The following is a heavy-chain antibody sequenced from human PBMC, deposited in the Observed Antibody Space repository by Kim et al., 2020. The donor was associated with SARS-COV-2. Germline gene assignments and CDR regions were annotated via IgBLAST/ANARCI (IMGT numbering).Heavy chain of an antibody. CDR3: AKDREDSSSWNDAFDI. J-gene: IGHJ3*02. V-gene: IGHV3-30*02. D-gene: IGHD6-13*01. Sequence: SVKGRFTISRDNSKNTLYLQRNSLRAEDTAVYYCAKDREDSSSWNDAFDIWGQGTMVTVSS.